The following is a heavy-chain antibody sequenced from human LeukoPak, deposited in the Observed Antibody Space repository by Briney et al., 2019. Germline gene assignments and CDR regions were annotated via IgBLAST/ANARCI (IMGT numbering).Heavy chain of an antibody. CDR2: IYYSGST. J-gene: IGHJ4*02. CDR3: ARAIGGSQAHFDY. V-gene: IGHV4-59*01. D-gene: IGHD1-26*01. Sequence: SETLSLTCTVSGGSISSYYWSWIRQPPGKGLEWIGYIYYSGSTNYNPSLKSRVTISVDTSKNQFSLKLSSVTAADTAVYYSARAIGGSQAHFDYWGQGTLVTVSS. CDR1: GGSISSYY.